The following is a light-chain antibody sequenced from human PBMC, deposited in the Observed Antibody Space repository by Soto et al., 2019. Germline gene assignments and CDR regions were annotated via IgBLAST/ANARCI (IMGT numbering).Light chain of an antibody. CDR2: DVS. CDR1: SSDVGGYNY. Sequence: QSALTQPRSVSGSPGHSVTISCTGTSSDVGGYNYVSWYQQHPGKAPKLMIYDVSKRPSGVPDRFSGSKSGNTASLTISGLQAEDEADYYCCSYAGSYTWVFGGGTKVTVL. CDR3: CSYAGSYTWV. V-gene: IGLV2-11*01. J-gene: IGLJ3*02.